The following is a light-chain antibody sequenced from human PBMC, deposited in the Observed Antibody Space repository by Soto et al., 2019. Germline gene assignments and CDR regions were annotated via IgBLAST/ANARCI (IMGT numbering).Light chain of an antibody. CDR1: STNIGAGYD. Sequence: QSVLTQPPSVSGAPGQRVTISCTGNSTNIGAGYDVHWYQQLPGTAPKLIIYDTTNRPSGVPDRFSGSRSGTSASLAVTRLQVDDEADYYCQSYDSSLSGRVFGGGTQLTVL. CDR2: DTT. CDR3: QSYDSSLSGRV. J-gene: IGLJ3*02. V-gene: IGLV1-40*01.